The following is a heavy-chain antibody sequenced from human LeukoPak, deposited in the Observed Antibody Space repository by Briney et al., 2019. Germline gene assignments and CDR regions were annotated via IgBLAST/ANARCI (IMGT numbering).Heavy chain of an antibody. CDR1: GGTFSSYA. V-gene: IGHV1-69*13. CDR2: IIPIFGTA. D-gene: IGHD2-15*01. CDR3: AKLGCCSGGSCN. J-gene: IGHJ4*02. Sequence: SVKVSCKASGGTFSSYAISWVRQAPGQGLEWMGGIIPIFGTANYAQKFQGRVTITADESTSTAYMELSSLRSEDTAVYYCAKLGCCSGGSCNWGQGTLVTVSS.